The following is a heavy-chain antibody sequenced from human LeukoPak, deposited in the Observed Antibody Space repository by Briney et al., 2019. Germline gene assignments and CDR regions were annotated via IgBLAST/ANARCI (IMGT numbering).Heavy chain of an antibody. D-gene: IGHD5-18*01. V-gene: IGHV3-30*18. J-gene: IGHJ4*02. CDR2: ISYDGSNK. CDR1: GFTFTFSSYG. CDR3: AKERYRNGEIFDY. Sequence: PGRSLRLSCAASGFTFTFSSYGMHWVRQAAGKGLESVAFISYDGSNKYYADSVKGRFTISRDNSKNTLYLQMNSLRAEDTAVYYCAKERYRNGEIFDYWGQGTLVTVSS.